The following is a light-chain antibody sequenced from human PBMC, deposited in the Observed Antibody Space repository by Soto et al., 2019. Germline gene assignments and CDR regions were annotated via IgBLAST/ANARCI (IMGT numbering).Light chain of an antibody. Sequence: DIQMTQSPSSLSASVGDRVTITCRASQSISSYLNWYQQKPGKAPKLLIYAASSLQSGVPSRFSGSGSGTDFTLTISSLQPEDFVTHYCQQSYSTPRTFGQGTKVEIK. CDR3: QQSYSTPRT. V-gene: IGKV1-39*01. CDR1: QSISSY. CDR2: AAS. J-gene: IGKJ1*01.